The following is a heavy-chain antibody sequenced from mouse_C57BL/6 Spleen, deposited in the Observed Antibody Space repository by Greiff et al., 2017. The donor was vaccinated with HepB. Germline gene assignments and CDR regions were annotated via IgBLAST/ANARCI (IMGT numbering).Heavy chain of an antibody. CDR2: ISDGGSYT. V-gene: IGHV5-4*01. CDR1: GFTFSSYA. CDR3: ARGARGWYFDV. J-gene: IGHJ1*03. Sequence: EVQLVESGGGLVKPGGSLKLSCAASGFTFSSYAMSWVRQTPEKRLEWVATISDGGSYTYYPDNVKGRFTISRDNAKNNLYLQMSHLKSEDTAMYYCARGARGWYFDVWGTGTTVTVSS.